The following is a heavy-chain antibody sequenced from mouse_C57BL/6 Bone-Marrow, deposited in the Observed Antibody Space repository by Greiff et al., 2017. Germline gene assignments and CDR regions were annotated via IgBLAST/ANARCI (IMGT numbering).Heavy chain of an antibody. CDR2: IYPSDSET. V-gene: IGHV1-61*01. J-gene: IGHJ1*03. CDR1: GYTFTSYW. D-gene: IGHD1-1*01. CDR3: ARHYYGSYWYFDV. Sequence: VQLQQPGAELVRPGSSVKLSCKASGYTFTSYWMDWVKQRPGQGLEWIGNIYPSDSETHYNQQFKDKATLTVDKSSSTAYMQLSSLTSEDSAVYYCARHYYGSYWYFDVWGTGTTVTVSS.